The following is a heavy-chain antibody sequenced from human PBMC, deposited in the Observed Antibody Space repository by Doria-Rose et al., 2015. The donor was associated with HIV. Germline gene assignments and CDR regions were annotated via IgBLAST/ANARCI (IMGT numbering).Heavy chain of an antibody. D-gene: IGHD6-13*01. V-gene: IGHV2-26*01. CDR1: GVSLSSPGMG. CDR2: IFSDDER. CDR3: ARIKSGRWYHKYYFDF. J-gene: IGHJ4*02. Sequence: QITLKESGPVLVKPTETLTLTCTVSGVSLSSPGMGVSWIRRPPGKALEWLANIFSDDERSYNTSLKSRLTISRGTSKSQVVLTMTDMDPVDTATYYCARIKSGRWYHKYYFDFWGQGTLVIVSA.